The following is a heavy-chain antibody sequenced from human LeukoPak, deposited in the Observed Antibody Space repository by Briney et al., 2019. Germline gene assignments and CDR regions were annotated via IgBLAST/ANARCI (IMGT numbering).Heavy chain of an antibody. Sequence: RXSXXXXGFTXXXYAMXWVRQAPGKGLEWVSTISAKRGSTYYADSVKGRFTISRDNSKNTLYLQMNSLRAEDTAVYYCAKDRAAAGDFDYWGQGTLVTVSS. CDR3: AKDRAAAGDFDY. D-gene: IGHD6-13*01. J-gene: IGHJ4*02. CDR2: ISAKRGST. V-gene: IGHV3-23*01. CDR1: GFTXXXYA.